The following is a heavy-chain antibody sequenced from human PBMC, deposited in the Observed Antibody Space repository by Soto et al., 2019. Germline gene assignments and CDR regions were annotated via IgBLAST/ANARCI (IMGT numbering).Heavy chain of an antibody. CDR3: ARDVRGSYFDY. D-gene: IGHD3-16*01. CDR2: IYYSGST. Sequence: QVQLQESGPGLVKPSQTLSLTCTVSGGSISSGDYYWSWIRQPPGKGLEWIGYIYYSGSTYYNPSLKXRXTXSXXTSKNQFSLKLSSVTAAATAVYYCARDVRGSYFDYWGQGTLVTVSS. J-gene: IGHJ4*02. CDR1: GGSISSGDYY. V-gene: IGHV4-30-4*01.